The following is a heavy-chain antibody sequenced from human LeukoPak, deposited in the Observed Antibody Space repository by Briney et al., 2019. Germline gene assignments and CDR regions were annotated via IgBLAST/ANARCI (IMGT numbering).Heavy chain of an antibody. CDR1: GFTFSSYW. Sequence: PGGSLRLSCAASGFTFSSYWMSWVRQAPGKGLEWVANIKQDGSEKYYVGSVKGRFTISRDNAKNSLYLQMNSLRAEDTAVYYCARDQPWHVAATTYYFDYWGQGTLVTVSS. CDR2: IKQDGSEK. CDR3: ARDQPWHVAATTYYFDY. J-gene: IGHJ4*02. V-gene: IGHV3-7*01. D-gene: IGHD2-15*01.